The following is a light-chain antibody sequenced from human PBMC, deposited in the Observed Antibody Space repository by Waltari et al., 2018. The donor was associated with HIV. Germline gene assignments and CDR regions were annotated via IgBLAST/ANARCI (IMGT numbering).Light chain of an antibody. V-gene: IGLV2-23*02. J-gene: IGLJ1*01. Sequence: QSALTQPDSVSGSPGQSITLSCPGTSSNVGSDDLVSWYQQHPGEAPKLIIYEVTKRPSGVSNRFSGSKSGNTASLTISGLQAEDEADYYCCSCPRSGIRYVFGTGTKVTVL. CDR1: SSNVGSDDL. CDR2: EVT. CDR3: CSCPRSGIRYV.